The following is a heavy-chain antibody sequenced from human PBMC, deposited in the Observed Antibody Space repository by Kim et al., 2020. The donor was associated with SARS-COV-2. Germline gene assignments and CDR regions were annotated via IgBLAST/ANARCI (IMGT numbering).Heavy chain of an antibody. V-gene: IGHV1-69*01. D-gene: IGHD4-17*01. Sequence: GTANYAQKFQGRVTITADESTSTAYMELSSLRSEDTAVYYCARAYGTFDYWGQGTLVTVSS. CDR3: ARAYGTFDY. CDR2: GTA. J-gene: IGHJ4*02.